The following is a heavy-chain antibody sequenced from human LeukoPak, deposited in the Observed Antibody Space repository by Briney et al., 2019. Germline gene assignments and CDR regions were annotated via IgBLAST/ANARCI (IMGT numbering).Heavy chain of an antibody. Sequence: GGSLRLSCAVSGFTFSDFWMNWVRRSPGKGLEWVASINQNGGETSYVDSVKGRFTISRDNPKNSLYLQKSSLRAKDTAVYYCARDGTAPGLYFDLWGQGTLVTVSS. V-gene: IGHV3-7*01. CDR1: GFTFSDFW. CDR3: ARDGTAPGLYFDL. D-gene: IGHD6-13*01. J-gene: IGHJ4*01. CDR2: INQNGGET.